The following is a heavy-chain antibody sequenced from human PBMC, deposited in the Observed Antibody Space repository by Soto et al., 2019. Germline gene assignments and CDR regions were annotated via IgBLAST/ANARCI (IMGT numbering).Heavy chain of an antibody. J-gene: IGHJ4*02. CDR3: ARERDSYSSAWQEFDY. D-gene: IGHD6-19*01. Sequence: PGGSLRLSCAASGFTFSSYDMHWVSQAPGKGLEWVSAIAISGDTFYSGSVKGRFTISRENAKNSLYLQMNSLRAEDTAVYYCARERDSYSSAWQEFDYWGQGTLVTVSS. CDR1: GFTFSSYD. V-gene: IGHV3-13*01. CDR2: IAISGDT.